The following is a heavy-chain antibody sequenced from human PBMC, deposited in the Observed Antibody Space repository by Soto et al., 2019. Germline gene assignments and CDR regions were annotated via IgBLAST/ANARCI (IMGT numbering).Heavy chain of an antibody. CDR1: GFTFSSYA. Sequence: EVQLLESGGGLVQPGGSLRLSCAASGFTFSSYAMRWVRQAPGKGLEWVSAISGSGGSTYYADSVKGRFTISRDNSKNTLYLQMNSLRAEDTAVYYCAKDRDIVVVVAPLFDYWGQGTLVTVSS. J-gene: IGHJ4*02. D-gene: IGHD2-15*01. CDR2: ISGSGGST. V-gene: IGHV3-23*01. CDR3: AKDRDIVVVVAPLFDY.